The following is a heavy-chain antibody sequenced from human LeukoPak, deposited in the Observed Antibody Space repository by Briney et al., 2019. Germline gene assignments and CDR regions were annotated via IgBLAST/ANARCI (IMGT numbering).Heavy chain of an antibody. V-gene: IGHV3-21*01. CDR2: ISSSSSYI. CDR1: GFTFSSCS. Sequence: GGSLRLSCAASGFTFSSCSMNWVRQAPGKGLEWVSSISSSSSYIYYADSVKGRFTISRDNAKNSLYLQMNSLRAEDTAVYYCARDPGIAAAGTNNWFDPWGQGTLVTVSS. D-gene: IGHD6-13*01. CDR3: ARDPGIAAAGTNNWFDP. J-gene: IGHJ5*02.